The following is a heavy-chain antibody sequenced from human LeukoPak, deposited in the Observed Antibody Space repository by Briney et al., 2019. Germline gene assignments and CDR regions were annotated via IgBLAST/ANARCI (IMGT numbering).Heavy chain of an antibody. D-gene: IGHD6-19*01. Sequence: SETLSLTCTVSGGSIDSSGSYWGWIRQPPGKGLEWIGCVYYGGDAYYNPSLKSRVTISAALSKNQFSLSLISVTAADTALYYCARLFSRGWPYYYGLGAWGQGTTVTVSS. CDR2: VYYGGDA. J-gene: IGHJ6*02. CDR3: ARLFSRGWPYYYGLGA. V-gene: IGHV4-39*01. CDR1: GGSIDSSGSY.